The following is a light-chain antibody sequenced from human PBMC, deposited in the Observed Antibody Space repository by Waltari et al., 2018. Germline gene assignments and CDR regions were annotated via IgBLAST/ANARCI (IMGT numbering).Light chain of an antibody. CDR1: QSIRTP. Sequence: DIQMTQSPSTLSASVGDTVIIPCRASQSIRTPFAWYQQKPGKAPDVLIYGASNLESGVPSRFSGSGSGTEFTLTISSLQPDDFATYYCQQYKSYKTFGQGTRVEIK. CDR3: QQYKSYKT. CDR2: GAS. V-gene: IGKV1-5*03. J-gene: IGKJ1*01.